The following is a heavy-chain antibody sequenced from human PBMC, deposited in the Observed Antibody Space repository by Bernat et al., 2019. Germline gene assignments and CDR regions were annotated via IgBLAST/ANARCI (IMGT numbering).Heavy chain of an antibody. Sequence: EVQLVESGGGLVQPGGSLRLSCAASGFTFSSYSMNWVRQAPGKGLEWVSYISSSSSTIYYADSVKGRFTISRDNAKNSLYLQMSSLRDEDTAVYYCARGEYDSGYDPWYYFDYWGQGTLVTVSS. J-gene: IGHJ4*02. CDR1: GFTFSSYS. CDR2: ISSSSSTI. V-gene: IGHV3-48*02. D-gene: IGHD5-12*01. CDR3: ARGEYDSGYDPWYYFDY.